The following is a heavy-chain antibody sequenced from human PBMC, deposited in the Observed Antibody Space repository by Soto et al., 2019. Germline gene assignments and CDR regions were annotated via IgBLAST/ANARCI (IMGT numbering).Heavy chain of an antibody. CDR1: GYTFSNYA. J-gene: IGHJ5*02. V-gene: IGHV1-3*01. Sequence: ASVKVSCKASGYTFSNYALHWVRQAPGQRLEWMGWINGGNGQTKYTQKFQGRVTITRDTSASAAYMELSSLTSEDTAVYYCARDGFDWPYSGSNCFDPWGQGTLVTVSS. CDR2: INGGNGQT. CDR3: ARDGFDWPYSGSNCFDP. D-gene: IGHD3-9*01.